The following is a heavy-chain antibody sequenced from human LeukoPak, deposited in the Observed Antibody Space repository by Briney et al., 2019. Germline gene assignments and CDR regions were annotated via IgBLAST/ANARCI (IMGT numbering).Heavy chain of an antibody. D-gene: IGHD5-12*01. CDR1: GYTFTNYA. V-gene: IGHV1-18*01. CDR2: ISAYNGNT. CDR3: ARVRNSGFRYVDS. Sequence: ASVKVSCKASGYTFTNYAISWVRQAPGQGLEWVGWISAYNGNTNYAQKLQGRVTMTTDTSTSTAYMDLRSLRSDDTAVYYCARVRNSGFRYVDSWGQGTLVTVSS. J-gene: IGHJ4*02.